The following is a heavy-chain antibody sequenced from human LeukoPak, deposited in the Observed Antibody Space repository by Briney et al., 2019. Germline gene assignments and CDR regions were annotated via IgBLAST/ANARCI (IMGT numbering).Heavy chain of an antibody. Sequence: PGGSLRLSCAASGFTFHDYAMHWVRQAPGKGLGWVSLISWDGGSTYYADSVKGRFTISRDNSKNSLYLQMNSLRAEDTALYYCAKDSSGGAEYFQHWGQGTLVTVSS. CDR3: AKDSSGGAEYFQH. CDR1: GFTFHDYA. D-gene: IGHD1-14*01. V-gene: IGHV3-43D*04. J-gene: IGHJ1*01. CDR2: ISWDGGST.